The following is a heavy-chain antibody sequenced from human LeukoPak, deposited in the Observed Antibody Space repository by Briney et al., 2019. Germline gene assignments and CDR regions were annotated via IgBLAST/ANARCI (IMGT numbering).Heavy chain of an antibody. J-gene: IGHJ3*02. V-gene: IGHV4-34*01. Sequence: SETLSLTCAVYGGSFSGYYWSWIRQPPGKGLEWIGEINHSGSTNYNPSLKSRVTISVDTSKNQFSLKLSSVTAADTAVYYCASPRYDSSGYSAFDIWGQGTMVTVSS. D-gene: IGHD3-22*01. CDR2: INHSGST. CDR3: ASPRYDSSGYSAFDI. CDR1: GGSFSGYY.